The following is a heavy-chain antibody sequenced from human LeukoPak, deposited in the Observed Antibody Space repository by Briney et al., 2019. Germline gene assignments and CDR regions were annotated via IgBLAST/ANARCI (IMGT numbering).Heavy chain of an antibody. V-gene: IGHV1-2*04. CDR2: INPNSGGT. J-gene: IGHJ6*04. CDR1: GYTFTGYY. Sequence: GASVKVSCKASGYTFTGYYMHWVRQAPGQGLEWMGWINPNSGGTNYAQKFQGWVTMTRDTSNSTAYMELSRLRSDDTAVYYCARGGQQSSWYIRFSYGMDVWGKGTTVTVSS. CDR3: ARGGQQSSWYIRFSYGMDV. D-gene: IGHD6-13*01.